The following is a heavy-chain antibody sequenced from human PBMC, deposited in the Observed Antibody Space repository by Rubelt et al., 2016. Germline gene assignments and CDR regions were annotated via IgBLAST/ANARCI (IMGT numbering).Heavy chain of an antibody. J-gene: IGHJ4*02. CDR1: GGSISSTTYY. V-gene: IGHV4-39*01. CDR2: IYYSGST. CDR3: ARRHYCGGDCYFFDY. Sequence: QLQLQESGPGLVEPSETLSLTCTVSGGSISSTTYYWGWIRQPPGKGLEWIGTIYYSGSTFYNPSLKSRVTISVDTAKNQFSLRRSSGTAAEPAGDYCARRHYCGGDCYFFDYWGQGSLVTVS. D-gene: IGHD2-21*01.